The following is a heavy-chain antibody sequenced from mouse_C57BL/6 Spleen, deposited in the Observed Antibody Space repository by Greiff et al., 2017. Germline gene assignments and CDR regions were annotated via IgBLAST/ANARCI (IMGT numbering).Heavy chain of an antibody. Sequence: EVQGVESGGDLVKPGGSLKLSCAASGFTFSSYGMSWVRQTPDKRLEWVATISSGGSYTYYPDSVKGRFTISRDNAKNTLYLQMSSLKSEDTAMYYCARGTGTYYFDYWGQGTTRTVSS. CDR3: ARGTGTYYFDY. V-gene: IGHV5-6*01. CDR2: ISSGGSYT. D-gene: IGHD4-1*01. J-gene: IGHJ2*01. CDR1: GFTFSSYG.